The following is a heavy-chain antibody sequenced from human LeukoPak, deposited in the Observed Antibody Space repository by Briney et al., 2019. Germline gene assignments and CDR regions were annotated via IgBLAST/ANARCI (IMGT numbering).Heavy chain of an antibody. V-gene: IGHV3-66*02. J-gene: IGHJ4*02. D-gene: IGHD6-19*01. CDR1: GFTFGGYA. Sequence: GGSLRLSCTASGFTFGGYAMSWVRQAPGKGLEWVSVIYSGGSTYYADSVKGRFTISRDNSKNTLYLQMNSLRAEDTAVYYCATQLAVAGTQGDYWGQGTLVTVSS. CDR2: IYSGGST. CDR3: ATQLAVAGTQGDY.